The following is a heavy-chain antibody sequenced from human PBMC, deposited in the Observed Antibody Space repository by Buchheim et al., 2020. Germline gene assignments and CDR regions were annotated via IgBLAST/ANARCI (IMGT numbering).Heavy chain of an antibody. V-gene: IGHV4-59*01. J-gene: IGHJ5*02. CDR1: GGSISGYY. CDR3: AAGRNWFDP. Sequence: QVQLQESGPGLVKPSETLSLTCPVSGGSISGYYWNWIRQPPGKGLEWIGYIYSSGSPNYNPSLKSRVTISADSSRNHFSMLLSSVTAADTAVYYCAAGRNWFDPWGQGTL. D-gene: IGHD1-26*01. CDR2: IYSSGSP.